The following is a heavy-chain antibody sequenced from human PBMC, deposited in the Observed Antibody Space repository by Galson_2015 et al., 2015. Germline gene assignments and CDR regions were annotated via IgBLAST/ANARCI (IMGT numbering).Heavy chain of an antibody. J-gene: IGHJ4*02. CDR1: GGSISSSSYY. V-gene: IGHV4-39*01. CDR3: AIGTSLYELR. D-gene: IGHD3-16*01. CDR2: IYYSGST. Sequence: SETLSLTCTVSGGSISSSSYYWGWIRQPPGKGLEWIGSIYYSGSTYYNPSLKSRVTISVDTSKNQFSLKLSSVTAADTAVYYCAIGTSLYELRWCQGTLFTVSS.